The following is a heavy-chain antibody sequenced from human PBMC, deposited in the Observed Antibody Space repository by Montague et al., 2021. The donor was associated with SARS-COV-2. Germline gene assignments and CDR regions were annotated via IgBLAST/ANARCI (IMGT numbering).Heavy chain of an antibody. CDR1: GGSISSSSYY. CDR2: IYCSGST. CDR3: ARFPTSYYYDSKAAPATPDAFDI. Sequence: SETRSLTCTVSGGSISSSSYYWGWIRQPPGKGLEWIGSIYCSGSTYYNPSLKSRVTISVDTSKNQFSLKLSSVTAADTAVYYCARFPTSYYYDSKAAPATPDAFDIWGQGTMVTVSS. V-gene: IGHV4-39*01. J-gene: IGHJ3*02. D-gene: IGHD3-22*01.